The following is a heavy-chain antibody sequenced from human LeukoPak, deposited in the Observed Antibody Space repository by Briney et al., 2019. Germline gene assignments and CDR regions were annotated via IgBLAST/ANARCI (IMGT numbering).Heavy chain of an antibody. D-gene: IGHD5-18*01. Sequence: PGGSLRLSCAASGFTVSSNYMSWVRQAPGKGLEWVSVIYSGGSTYYADSVKGRFTISRGNSKNTLYLQMNSLRAEDTAVYYCARDIGIGYSYGFDYWGQGTLVTVSS. CDR3: ARDIGIGYSYGFDY. J-gene: IGHJ4*02. V-gene: IGHV3-66*01. CDR2: IYSGGST. CDR1: GFTVSSNY.